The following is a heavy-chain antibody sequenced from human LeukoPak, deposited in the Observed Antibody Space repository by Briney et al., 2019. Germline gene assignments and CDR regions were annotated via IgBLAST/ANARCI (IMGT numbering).Heavy chain of an antibody. D-gene: IGHD3-10*01. J-gene: IGHJ3*02. CDR3: AADQGIHLGFGI. Sequence: SVKVSCKASGFTFTSSAMQWVRQARGQRLEWIGWIVVGSGNTNYAQKLQERVTITRDMSTSTAYMELSSLRSEDTAVYYCAADQGIHLGFGIWGQGTMVTVSS. CDR2: IVVGSGNT. V-gene: IGHV1-58*02. CDR1: GFTFTSSA.